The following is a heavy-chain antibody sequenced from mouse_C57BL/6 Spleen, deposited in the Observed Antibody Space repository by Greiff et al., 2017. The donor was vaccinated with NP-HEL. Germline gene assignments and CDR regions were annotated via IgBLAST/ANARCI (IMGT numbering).Heavy chain of an antibody. Sequence: QVTLKESGPGILQSSQTLSLPCSFSGFSLSTSGMGVSWIRQPSGKGLEWLAHIYWDDDKRYNPSLKSRLTISKDTSRNQVFLKITSVDTADTATYYCARGRGSTTVVATPFYFDYWGQGTTLTVSS. D-gene: IGHD1-1*01. V-gene: IGHV8-12*01. CDR1: GFSLSTSGMG. CDR3: ARGRGSTTVVATPFYFDY. CDR2: IYWDDDK. J-gene: IGHJ2*01.